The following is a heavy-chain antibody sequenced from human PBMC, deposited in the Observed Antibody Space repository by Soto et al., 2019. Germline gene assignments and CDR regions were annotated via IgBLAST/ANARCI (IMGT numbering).Heavy chain of an antibody. V-gene: IGHV4-39*02. CDR2: IHYSGST. CDR3: ARDLEGFDP. CDR1: GASISIGTDY. D-gene: IGHD3-3*01. Sequence: PSETLSLTCSVSGASISIGTDYWGWIRQPPGKGLEWIGNIHYSGSTYYNPSLKSRVNISVDTSKNQFSLKLSSVTAEDTAVYYCARDLEGFDPWGQGTLVTVSS. J-gene: IGHJ5*02.